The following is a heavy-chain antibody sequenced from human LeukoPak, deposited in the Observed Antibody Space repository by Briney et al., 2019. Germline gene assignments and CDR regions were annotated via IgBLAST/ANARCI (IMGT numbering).Heavy chain of an antibody. V-gene: IGHV3-30*03. Sequence: GRSLRLSCAASGFTFSSYGMHWVRQAPGKGLEWVAVISYDGSNKYYADSVKGRFTISRDNSKNTLYLQMSSLRAEDTALYYCARDDLLTGYNLDYWGQGTLVTVSS. J-gene: IGHJ4*02. D-gene: IGHD3-9*01. CDR1: GFTFSSYG. CDR3: ARDDLLTGYNLDY. CDR2: ISYDGSNK.